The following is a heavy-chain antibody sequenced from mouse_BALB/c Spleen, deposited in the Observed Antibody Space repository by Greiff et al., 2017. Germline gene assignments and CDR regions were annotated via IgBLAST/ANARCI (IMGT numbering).Heavy chain of an antibody. D-gene: IGHD2-14*01. CDR1: GFTFSSYA. CDR2: ISSGGSYT. V-gene: IGHV5-9-4*01. Sequence: EVMLVESGGGLVKPGGSLKLSCAASGFTFSSYAMSWVRQSPEKRLEWVAEISSGGSYTYYPDTVTGRFTISRDNAKNTLYLEMSSLRSEDTAMYYCAREGDRYEDYYAMDYWGQGTSVTVSS. CDR3: AREGDRYEDYYAMDY. J-gene: IGHJ4*01.